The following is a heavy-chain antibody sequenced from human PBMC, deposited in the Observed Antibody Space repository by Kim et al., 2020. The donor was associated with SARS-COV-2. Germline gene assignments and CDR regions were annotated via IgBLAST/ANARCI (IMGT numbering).Heavy chain of an antibody. Sequence: SQTLSLTCAISGDSVSSNSAAWNWIRQSPSRGLEWLGRTYYRSKWYNDYAVSVKSRITINPDTSKNQFSLQLNSVTPEDTAVYYCARDHYSSGWHKSLRPFDYWGQGTLVTVSS. CDR3: ARDHYSSGWHKSLRPFDY. V-gene: IGHV6-1*01. CDR1: GDSVSSNSAA. J-gene: IGHJ4*02. D-gene: IGHD6-19*01. CDR2: TYYRSKWYN.